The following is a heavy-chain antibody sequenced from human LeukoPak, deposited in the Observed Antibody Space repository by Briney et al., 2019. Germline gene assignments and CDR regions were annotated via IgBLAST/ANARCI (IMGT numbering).Heavy chain of an antibody. CDR2: ISAYNGNT. CDR1: GYTFTSYG. V-gene: IGHV1-18*01. CDR3: ARAGGRITIFGVPTVPHAFDI. Sequence: ASVKVSCKGSGYTFTSYGISWVRQAPGQGLEWMGWISAYNGNTNYAQKLQGRVTMTTDTSTSTAYMELRSLRSDDTAVYYCARAGGRITIFGVPTVPHAFDIWGQGTMVTVSS. J-gene: IGHJ3*02. D-gene: IGHD3-3*01.